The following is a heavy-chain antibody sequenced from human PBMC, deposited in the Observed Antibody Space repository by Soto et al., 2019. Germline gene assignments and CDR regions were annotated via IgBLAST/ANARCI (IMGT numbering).Heavy chain of an antibody. J-gene: IGHJ4*02. CDR1: GGSISSYY. Sequence: ETLSLTCTVSGGSISSYYWSWIRQPPGKGLEWIGNIYYSGSTNYNPSLKSRVTISVDTSKNQFSLKLSSVTAADTAVYYCARRVDDVWGSYRYSPYFDYWGQGTLVNVS. D-gene: IGHD3-16*02. V-gene: IGHV4-59*08. CDR3: ARRVDDVWGSYRYSPYFDY. CDR2: IYYSGST.